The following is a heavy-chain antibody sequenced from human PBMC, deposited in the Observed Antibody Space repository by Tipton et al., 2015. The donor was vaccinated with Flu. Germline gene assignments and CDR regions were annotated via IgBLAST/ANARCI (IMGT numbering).Heavy chain of an antibody. D-gene: IGHD2-15*01. CDR1: GDSISTGSLY. Sequence: TLSLTCNVSGDSISTGSLYRNWIRQPAGKALEWIGRIYTTGSTTYNPSLKSLVTISLDTSKNQFSLKLSSVTAADTAVYYCSRDFCSGGFCYPVYCGQGTLVTVSS. CDR3: SRDFCSGGFCYPVY. CDR2: IYTTGST. V-gene: IGHV4-61*02. J-gene: IGHJ4*02.